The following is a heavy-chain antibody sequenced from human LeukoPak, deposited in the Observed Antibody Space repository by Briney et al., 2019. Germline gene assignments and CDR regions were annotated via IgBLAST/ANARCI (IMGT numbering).Heavy chain of an antibody. V-gene: IGHV3-43*01. CDR2: IHWDGGST. Sequence: GGSLRPSCAASGFTFDYSTMHWVRQAPGKGLEWVSLIHWDGGSTYYADSVKGRFTISRDNSKNSLYLQMNGLRTGDTALYYCAKSLGGLGDYWGQGTLVTVSS. CDR1: GFTFDYST. CDR3: AKSLGGLGDY. D-gene: IGHD3/OR15-3a*01. J-gene: IGHJ4*02.